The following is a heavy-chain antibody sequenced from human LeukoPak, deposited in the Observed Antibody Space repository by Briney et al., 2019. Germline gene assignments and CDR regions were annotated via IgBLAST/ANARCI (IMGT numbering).Heavy chain of an antibody. D-gene: IGHD3-22*01. CDR3: AKAMSTDHYDSKGFYRVDFDS. CDR1: GFTFSTYA. CDR2: LSNSGGSGGTT. V-gene: IGHV3-23*01. J-gene: IGHJ4*02. Sequence: PGGSLRLSCAASGFTFSTYAMSWVRQAPGKGLEWVSALSNSGGSGGTTYFADSVKGRFSISRDNSKSTLCLQLSSLTAEDTAVYYCAKAMSTDHYDSKGFYRVDFDSWGQGTLVTVSS.